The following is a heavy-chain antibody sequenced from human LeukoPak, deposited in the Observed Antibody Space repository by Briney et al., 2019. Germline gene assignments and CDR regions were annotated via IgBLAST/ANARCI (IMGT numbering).Heavy chain of an antibody. J-gene: IGHJ6*03. CDR3: ARGPRITLVRGGQWYYYMDV. Sequence: SVKVSCKASGGTFSSYTISWVRQAPGQGLEWMGGIIPIFGTANYAQKFQGRVTMTRDTSTSTVYMELSSLRSEDTAVYYCARGPRITLVRGGQWYYYMDVWGKGTTVAISS. D-gene: IGHD3-10*01. V-gene: IGHV1-69*05. CDR1: GGTFSSYT. CDR2: IIPIFGTA.